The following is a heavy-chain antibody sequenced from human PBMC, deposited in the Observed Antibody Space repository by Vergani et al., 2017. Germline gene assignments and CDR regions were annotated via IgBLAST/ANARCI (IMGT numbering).Heavy chain of an antibody. CDR1: GCPLRTSICYY. CDR3: ARGSRAEGGSGPDK. V-gene: IGHV4-61*02. J-gene: IGHJ4*02. Sequence: QVQLQESGPGLVKPSQTLSLPCPFPGCPLRTSICYYWTLIRQPAGKTMEWIGEIFSSGTTNYNPSFKNRVTMSVDTSKNQFSLKLNSVTAADTAVYYCARGSRAEGGSGPDKWGQGTLVTVSS. CDR2: IFSSGTT. D-gene: IGHD6-13*01.